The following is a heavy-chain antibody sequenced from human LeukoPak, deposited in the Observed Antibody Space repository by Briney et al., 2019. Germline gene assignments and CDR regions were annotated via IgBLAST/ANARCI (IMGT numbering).Heavy chain of an antibody. D-gene: IGHD2-15*01. V-gene: IGHV3-23*01. CDR1: GFTFSSYG. J-gene: IGHJ4*02. CDR2: ISGSGTNT. CDR3: AKGSRPVVAATFFHY. Sequence: GGSLRLSCAASGFTFSSYGMSWVRQAPGKGLEWVSVISGSGTNTDYADSVKGRFTISRDNSKNTLYVQMNSLRAEDTAVYYCAKGSRPVVAATFFHYWGQGTLVTVSS.